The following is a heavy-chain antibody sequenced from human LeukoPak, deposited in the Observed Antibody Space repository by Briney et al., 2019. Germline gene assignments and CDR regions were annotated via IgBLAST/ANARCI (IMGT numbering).Heavy chain of an antibody. CDR1: GFTFSISA. Sequence: GGSLRLSCAASGFTFSISAMSWVRQAPGKGLEWVSRISGSGGNTHYTDSVKGRFTISRDNSKNTLYLQMNSLRAEDTAVYYCAKAAYYYDSSGSTYYYYYGMDLWGQGTTVTVSS. D-gene: IGHD3-22*01. V-gene: IGHV3-23*01. CDR2: ISGSGGNT. J-gene: IGHJ6*02. CDR3: AKAAYYYDSSGSTYYYYYGMDL.